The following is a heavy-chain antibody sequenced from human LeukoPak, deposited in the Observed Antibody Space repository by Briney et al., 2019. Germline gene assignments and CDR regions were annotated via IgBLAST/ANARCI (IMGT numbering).Heavy chain of an antibody. CDR2: IIPIFGTA. J-gene: IGHJ4*02. Sequence: SVKVSCKASGGTFSNYAISWVRQAPGQGLEWMGGIIPIFGTANYVQKFQGRVTITADESTSTAYMELSSLRSEDTAVYYCAREGCSSTSCHGYFDYWGQGTLVTVSS. D-gene: IGHD2-2*01. CDR1: GGTFSNYA. CDR3: AREGCSSTSCHGYFDY. V-gene: IGHV1-69*01.